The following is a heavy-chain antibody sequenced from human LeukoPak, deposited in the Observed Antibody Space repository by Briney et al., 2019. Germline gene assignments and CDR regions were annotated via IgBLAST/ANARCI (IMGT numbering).Heavy chain of an antibody. Sequence: GGSLRLSCVASGFTFSAYGMHWVRQAPGKGLVWVSRINSDGSSTSYADSVKGRFTISRDNAKNTLYLQMNSLRAEDTAVYYCARVILGYCSGGSCHNWFDPWGQGTLVTVSS. V-gene: IGHV3-74*01. D-gene: IGHD2-15*01. CDR2: INSDGSST. J-gene: IGHJ5*02. CDR3: ARVILGYCSGGSCHNWFDP. CDR1: GFTFSAYG.